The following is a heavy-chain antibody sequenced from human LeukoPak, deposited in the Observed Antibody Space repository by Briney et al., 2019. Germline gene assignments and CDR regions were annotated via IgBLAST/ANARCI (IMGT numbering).Heavy chain of an antibody. CDR3: AKGDYGSGSPTGGDYYYGMDV. V-gene: IGHV3-30*18. CDR1: GFTFSSYG. D-gene: IGHD3-10*01. J-gene: IGHJ6*04. Sequence: GGSLRLSCAASGFTFSSYGMHWVRQAPGKGLEWVAVISYDGSNKYYADSVKGRFTISRDNSKNTLYLQVNSLRAEDTAVYYCAKGDYGSGSPTGGDYYYGMDVWGKGTTVTVSS. CDR2: ISYDGSNK.